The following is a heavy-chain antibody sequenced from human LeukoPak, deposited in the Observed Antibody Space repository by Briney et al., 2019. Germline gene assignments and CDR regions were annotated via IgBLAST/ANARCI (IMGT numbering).Heavy chain of an antibody. D-gene: IGHD3-10*01. CDR1: GGSISSNSYY. J-gene: IGHJ4*02. V-gene: IGHV4-39*01. CDR2: IYYSGST. Sequence: SETLSLTCAVSGGSISSNSYYWGWIRQPPGKGLEWIGSIYYSGSTYYNPSLKSRVTISVDTSKNQFSLELSSVTAADTAVYYCTRTRYYYNSRSYGAPYYFDYWGQGTLVTVSS. CDR3: TRTRYYYNSRSYGAPYYFDY.